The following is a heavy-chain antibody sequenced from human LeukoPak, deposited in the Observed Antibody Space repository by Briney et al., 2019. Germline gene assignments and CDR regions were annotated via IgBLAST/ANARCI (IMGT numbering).Heavy chain of an antibody. J-gene: IGHJ3*02. CDR2: ISFDGSDK. V-gene: IGHV3-30*03. Sequence: GGSLRLSCAASGFTFSSYGMFWVRQAPGKGLEWVAVISFDGSDKYYADSVKGRFTISRDNSKNTLYLQMNSLRAEDAAVYYCAILPGGDSGSYLGLGAFDIWGQGTMVTVSS. CDR3: AILPGGDSGSYLGLGAFDI. CDR1: GFTFSSYG. D-gene: IGHD1-26*01.